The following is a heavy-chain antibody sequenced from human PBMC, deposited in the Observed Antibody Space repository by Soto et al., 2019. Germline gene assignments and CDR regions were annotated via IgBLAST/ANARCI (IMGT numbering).Heavy chain of an antibody. CDR1: GFTFSSYA. J-gene: IGHJ3*02. V-gene: IGHV3-7*01. CDR2: IKQGGSEK. CDR3: ARAFSTYYDFWSGLGAFDI. D-gene: IGHD3-3*01. Sequence: GGSLRLSCAASGFTFSSYAMTWVRQAPGKGLEWVANIKQGGSEKHYVDSVKGRFTISRDNAKNTLYLQMNSLRAEDTAVYYCARAFSTYYDFWSGLGAFDIWGQGTMVT.